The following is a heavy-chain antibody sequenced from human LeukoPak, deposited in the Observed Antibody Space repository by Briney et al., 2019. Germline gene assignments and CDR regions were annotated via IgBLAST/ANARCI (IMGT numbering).Heavy chain of an antibody. Sequence: APVKVSCKASGYTFTSYDINWVRQATGQGLEWMGWMNPNSGNTGYAQKFQGRVTMTRNTSISTAYMELSSLRSEDTAVYYCARGLRMVRGVTPYWGQGTLVTVSS. D-gene: IGHD3-10*01. V-gene: IGHV1-8*01. J-gene: IGHJ4*02. CDR2: MNPNSGNT. CDR3: ARGLRMVRGVTPY. CDR1: GYTFTSYD.